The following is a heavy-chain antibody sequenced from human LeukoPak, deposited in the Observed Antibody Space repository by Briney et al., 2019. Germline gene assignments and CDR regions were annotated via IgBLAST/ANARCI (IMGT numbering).Heavy chain of an antibody. CDR3: ARGTGSWLRLTRWFDP. J-gene: IGHJ5*02. D-gene: IGHD5-12*01. CDR1: GYTFTSYG. V-gene: IGHV1-18*01. CDR2: ISAYNGNT. Sequence: ASVKVSCKASGYTFTSYGISWVRQAPGQGLEWMGWISAYNGNTNYAQKLQGRVTMTTDTSTSTAYMELRSLRSDDTAVYYCARGTGSWLRLTRWFDPWGQGTLVTVSS.